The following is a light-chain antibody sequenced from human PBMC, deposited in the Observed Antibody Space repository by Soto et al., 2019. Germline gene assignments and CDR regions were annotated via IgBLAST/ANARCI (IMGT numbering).Light chain of an antibody. J-gene: IGLJ1*01. Sequence: QSVLTQPPSASGTPGQRVTISCSGASSNIGSNAVNWYRQLPGTAPKLLIHSNNQRPSGVPDRFSGSKSGTSASLAISGLQSEDEADYYCAAWDDSLNGYVFGTGTKVTVL. CDR3: AAWDDSLNGYV. CDR1: SSNIGSNA. CDR2: SNN. V-gene: IGLV1-44*01.